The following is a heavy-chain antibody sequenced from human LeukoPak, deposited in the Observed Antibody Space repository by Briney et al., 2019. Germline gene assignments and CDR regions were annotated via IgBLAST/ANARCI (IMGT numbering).Heavy chain of an antibody. CDR3: ARQCSNYFDY. Sequence: SETLSLTCTVSGGSISSDSWSWIRQPPGEGLEWIGYIYPRGNTDYNPSLKSRVSISVDTSTNQVSLKLNSVTAADTAVYYCARQCSNYFDYWGQGTLVTVSS. D-gene: IGHD4-11*01. CDR1: GGSISSDS. CDR2: IYPRGNT. V-gene: IGHV4-59*01. J-gene: IGHJ4*02.